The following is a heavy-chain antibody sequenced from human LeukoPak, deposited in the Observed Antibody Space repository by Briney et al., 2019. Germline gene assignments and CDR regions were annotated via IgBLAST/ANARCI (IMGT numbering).Heavy chain of an antibody. J-gene: IGHJ4*02. Sequence: PSETLSLTCAVYGGPFSGYYWSWIRQPPGKGLEWIGYIYYSGSTNYNPSLKSRVTISVDTSKNQFSLKLSSVTAADTAVYYCARNRVTTYYFDYWGQGTLVTVSS. CDR1: GGPFSGYY. CDR3: ARNRVTTYYFDY. CDR2: IYYSGST. D-gene: IGHD1-14*01. V-gene: IGHV4-59*01.